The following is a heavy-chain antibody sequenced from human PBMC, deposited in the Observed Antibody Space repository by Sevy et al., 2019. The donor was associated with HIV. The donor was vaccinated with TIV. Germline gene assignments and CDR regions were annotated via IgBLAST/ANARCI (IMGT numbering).Heavy chain of an antibody. CDR1: GGSVSSGNNN. J-gene: IGHJ3*02. D-gene: IGHD1-1*01. V-gene: IGHV4-61*01. CDR2: IHYSGST. CDR3: ARRVGFSGGFSMNAFDI. Sequence: SETLSLTCTVSGGSVSSGNNNWDWIRQPPGKGLEWIGYIHYSGSTNSNPSLKSRVTISTDTSKNQFSLKLTSVTAADTAVYYCARRVGFSGGFSMNAFDIWGQGTMVTVSS.